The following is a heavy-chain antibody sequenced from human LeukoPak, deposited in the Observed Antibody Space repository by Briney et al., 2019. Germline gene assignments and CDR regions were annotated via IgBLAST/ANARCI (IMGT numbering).Heavy chain of an antibody. CDR1: GFTFSSYW. CDR2: IKQDGSEK. CDR3: ARDCSGGSCYSPPFGY. J-gene: IGHJ4*02. D-gene: IGHD2-15*01. Sequence: PGGSLRLSXAASGFTFSSYWMSWVCQAPGKGLEWVANIKQDGSEKYYVDSVKGRFTISRDNAKNSLYLQMNSLRAEDTAVYYCARDCSGGSCYSPPFGYWGQGTLVTVSS. V-gene: IGHV3-7*01.